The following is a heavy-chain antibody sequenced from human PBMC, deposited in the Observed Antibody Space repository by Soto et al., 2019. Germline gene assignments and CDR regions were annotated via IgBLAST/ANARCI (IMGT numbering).Heavy chain of an antibody. Sequence: QLQLQESGPGLVRPSETLSLTCTVSGTSISSTGSYWGWIRQPPGKGLEWIGSIYNSGSTYYNPSLRRRLPVSGDTSKDQFSLKLSSVTAAGTAVFYCYGGYTYGRNWGQGTLVTVSS. D-gene: IGHD5-18*01. CDR2: IYNSGST. V-gene: IGHV4-39*01. CDR3: YGGYTYGRN. CDR1: GTSISSTGSY. J-gene: IGHJ4*02.